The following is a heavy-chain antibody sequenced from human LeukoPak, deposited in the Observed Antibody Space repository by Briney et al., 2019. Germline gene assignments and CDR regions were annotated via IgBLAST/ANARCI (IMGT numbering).Heavy chain of an antibody. CDR2: IKSKTDGGTT. D-gene: IGHD3-22*01. CDR3: TTEVDYYDSSGYYDDY. Sequence: PGGSLRLSCVASGFTFSNAWMSWVRQAPGKGLEWVGRIKSKTDGGTTDYAAPVKGRFTISRGDSKNTLYLQMNSLKTEDTAVYYCTTEVDYYDSSGYYDDYWGQGTLVTVSS. J-gene: IGHJ4*02. CDR1: GFTFSNAW. V-gene: IGHV3-15*01.